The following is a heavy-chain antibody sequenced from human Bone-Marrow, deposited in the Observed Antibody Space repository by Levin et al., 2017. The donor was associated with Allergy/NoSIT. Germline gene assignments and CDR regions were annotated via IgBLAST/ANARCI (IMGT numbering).Heavy chain of an antibody. CDR1: GFNFSDYY. Sequence: KTGGSLRLSCAASGFNFSDYYMSWIRQAPGKGLEWVSHISGSSHYTNYADSVKGRFTISRDNAKNSLYLQMNSLRVDDKAVYFCARDDVRYCSGGDCSSLWFDPWGQGTLVTVSS. CDR2: ISGSSHYT. V-gene: IGHV3-11*06. CDR3: ARDDVRYCSGGDCSSLWFDP. J-gene: IGHJ5*02. D-gene: IGHD2-15*01.